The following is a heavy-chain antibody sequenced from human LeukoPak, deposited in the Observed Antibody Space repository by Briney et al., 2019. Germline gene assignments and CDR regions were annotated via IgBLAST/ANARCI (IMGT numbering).Heavy chain of an antibody. CDR2: ISQDGSEK. J-gene: IGHJ4*02. CDR1: GFTFSRYW. CDR3: ARGRLFTSSPAPVPFDN. D-gene: IGHD2-2*01. Sequence: GGSLRLSCAASGFTFSRYWMTWVRQAPGQGLEWVASISQDGSEKRYSDSVKGRFTISRDNAKNSVFLQMNSLRAEDTAVYYCARGRLFTSSPAPVPFDNWGQGTLVTVSS. V-gene: IGHV3-7*04.